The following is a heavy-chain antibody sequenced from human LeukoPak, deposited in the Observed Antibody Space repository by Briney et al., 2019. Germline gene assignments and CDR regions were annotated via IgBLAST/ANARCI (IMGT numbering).Heavy chain of an antibody. V-gene: IGHV3-48*03. J-gene: IGHJ4*02. D-gene: IGHD4-11*01. Sequence: PGGSLRLSCAASGFTFSSYEMNWVRQAPGKGLEWVSYISSSGSTIYYADSVKGRFTISRDNSKNTLYLQMNSLRAEDTAVYYCAREGEYSNTLDYWGQGTLVTVSS. CDR1: GFTFSSYE. CDR2: ISSSGSTI. CDR3: AREGEYSNTLDY.